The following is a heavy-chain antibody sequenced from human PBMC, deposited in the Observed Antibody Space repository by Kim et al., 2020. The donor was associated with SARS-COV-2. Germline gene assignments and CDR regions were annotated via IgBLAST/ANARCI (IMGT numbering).Heavy chain of an antibody. CDR1: GGTFSSYA. V-gene: IGHV1-69*04. CDR3: ARAGCSSTSCHRRSYYYYGMDV. Sequence: SVKVSCKASGGTFSSYAISWVRQAPGQGLEWMGRIIPILGIANYAQKFQGRVTITADKSTSTAYMELSSLRSEDTAVYYCARAGCSSTSCHRRSYYYYGMDVWGQGTTVTVSS. J-gene: IGHJ6*02. D-gene: IGHD2-2*01. CDR2: IIPILGIA.